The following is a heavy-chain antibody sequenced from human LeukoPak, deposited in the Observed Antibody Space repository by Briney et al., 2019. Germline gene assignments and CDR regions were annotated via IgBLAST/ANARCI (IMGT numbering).Heavy chain of an antibody. D-gene: IGHD3-3*01. CDR3: ARTYDFGRGPPGDAFDN. V-gene: IGHV3-30-3*01. Sequence: PGGSLRLSCAASGFTFSSYAMHWVRQAPGKGLEWVAVISYDGSNKYYADSEKGRFTISRDNSKNTLYLQMNSLRAEDTAVYYCARTYDFGRGPPGDAFDNWGPGTLVTVSS. CDR2: ISYDGSNK. J-gene: IGHJ3*02. CDR1: GFTFSSYA.